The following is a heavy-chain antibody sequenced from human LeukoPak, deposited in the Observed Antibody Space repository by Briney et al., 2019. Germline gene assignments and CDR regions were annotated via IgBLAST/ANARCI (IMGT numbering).Heavy chain of an antibody. Sequence: KPSETLSLTCTVSGGSISSYYWSWIRQPAGKGLEWIGRIYTRGSTNYNPSLKSRVTMSVDTSKNQFSLKLSSVTAADTAVYYCAMGLAAAGTWVLGYWGQGTLVTVSS. V-gene: IGHV4-4*07. CDR1: GGSISSYY. D-gene: IGHD6-13*01. CDR3: AMGLAAAGTWVLGY. J-gene: IGHJ4*02. CDR2: IYTRGST.